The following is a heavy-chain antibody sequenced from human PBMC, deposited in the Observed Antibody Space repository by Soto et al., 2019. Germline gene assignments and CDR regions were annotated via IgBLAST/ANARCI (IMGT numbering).Heavy chain of an antibody. J-gene: IGHJ6*02. CDR3: ARDLWGYCGTDCYPLDV. V-gene: IGHV4-59*01. D-gene: IGHD2-21*02. CDR1: GGSIIGYY. Sequence: SVTLCLTCTVSGGSIIGYYWSWIRKPTGKGLEWIGNMYNTGSTVYNPSFKSRVTISVDTSKNQFSLKLNSVTAADTAVYYCARDLWGYCGTDCYPLDVWGQGTTVTVSS. CDR2: MYNTGST.